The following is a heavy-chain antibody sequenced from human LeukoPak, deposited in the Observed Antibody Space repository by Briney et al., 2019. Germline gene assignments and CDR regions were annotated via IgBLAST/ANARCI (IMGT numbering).Heavy chain of an antibody. V-gene: IGHV3-33*01. J-gene: IGHJ4*02. D-gene: IGHD6-13*01. Sequence: PGGSLRLSCAASGFTFNSYGMHWVRQAPGKGLEWVAVIWYDGSNKYYADSVKGRFTISRDNSKNTLYLQMNSLRAEDTAVYYCARDALFSSSWPDYWGQGTLVTVSS. CDR3: ARDALFSSSWPDY. CDR2: IWYDGSNK. CDR1: GFTFNSYG.